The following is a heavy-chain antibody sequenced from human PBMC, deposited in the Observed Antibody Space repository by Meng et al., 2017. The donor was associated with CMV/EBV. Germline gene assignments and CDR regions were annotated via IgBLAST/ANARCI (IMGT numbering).Heavy chain of an antibody. CDR1: FTVSSNY. D-gene: IGHD5-18*01. V-gene: IGHV3-53*05. Sequence: FTVSSNYMSWVRQAPGKGLEWVSVIYSGGSTYYADSVKGRFTISRDNSKNTLYLQMNSLRAEDTAVYYCARDSGWGYSYGSNWYVDLWGRGTLVTVSS. CDR2: IYSGGST. CDR3: ARDSGWGYSYGSNWYVDL. J-gene: IGHJ2*01.